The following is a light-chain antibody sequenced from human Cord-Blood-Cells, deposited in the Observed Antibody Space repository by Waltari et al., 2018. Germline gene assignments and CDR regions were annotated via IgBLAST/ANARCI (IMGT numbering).Light chain of an antibody. Sequence: DIQTTQSPSSLSASAGDSVTITCRASQISSSYLNWYQQKPGKAPKLLIYAASSLQSGVPSRFSGSGSGTDFTLTISSLQPEDFATYYCQQSYRTPYTFGQGTKLEIK. J-gene: IGKJ2*01. CDR2: AAS. CDR3: QQSYRTPYT. V-gene: IGKV1-39*01. CDR1: QISSSY.